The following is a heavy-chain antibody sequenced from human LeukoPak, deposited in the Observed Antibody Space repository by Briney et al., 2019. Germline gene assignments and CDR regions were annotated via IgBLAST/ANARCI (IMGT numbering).Heavy chain of an antibody. D-gene: IGHD6-19*01. Sequence: GESLKISCKGSGNSFTNYWFGWVRQMPGKGLEWMGMIHFGHSDIRYSPSFQGRVTISADKSISTAYLQWSSLEASGTAMYYCALAVDGHFYFDFWGQGTLVTVS. V-gene: IGHV5-51*01. J-gene: IGHJ4*02. CDR1: GNSFTNYW. CDR2: IHFGHSDI. CDR3: ALAVDGHFYFDF.